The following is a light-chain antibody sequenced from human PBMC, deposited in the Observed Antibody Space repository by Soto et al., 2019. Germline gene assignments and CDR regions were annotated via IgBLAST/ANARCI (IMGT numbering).Light chain of an antibody. CDR1: QSLLAGNGYTY. CDR3: MQALQTPRT. J-gene: IGKJ2*01. V-gene: IGKV2-28*01. CDR2: LAS. Sequence: DIVMTQSPLSLPVTPGEPASISCRSSQSLLAGNGYTYLDWYLPKPGQPPHLLIFLASNRASGVPDRFGGSGSETAFTLTISRVEAEDVGTYYCMQALQTPRTFGQGTKLEIK.